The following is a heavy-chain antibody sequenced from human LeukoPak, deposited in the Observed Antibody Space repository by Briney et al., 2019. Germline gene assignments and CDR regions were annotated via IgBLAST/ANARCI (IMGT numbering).Heavy chain of an antibody. Sequence: SETLSLTCTVSGGSISSGGYYWNCIRQHPGKGLESIGYIYYSGSTYYNPSLKSRVAISVDTSKKQFSLKLNSVTAADTAVYYCARLPLAYCGGDCYAGAFDIWGQGTTVTVSS. V-gene: IGHV4-31*03. D-gene: IGHD2-21*01. CDR1: GGSISSGGYY. CDR3: ARLPLAYCGGDCYAGAFDI. CDR2: IYYSGST. J-gene: IGHJ3*02.